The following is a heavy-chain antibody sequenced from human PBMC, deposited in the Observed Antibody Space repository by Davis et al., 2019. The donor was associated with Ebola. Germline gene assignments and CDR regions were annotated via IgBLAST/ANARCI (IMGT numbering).Heavy chain of an antibody. V-gene: IGHV4-34*01. J-gene: IGHJ3*02. CDR1: GGSFSGYY. D-gene: IGHD3-22*01. CDR3: ARESYYYDSSGYYRGAFDI. CDR2: INHSGST. Sequence: MPSETLSLTCAVYGGSFSGYYWSWIRQPPGKGLEWIGEINHSGSTNYNPSLKSRVTISVDTSKNQFSLKLSSVTAADTAVYYCARESYYYDSSGYYRGAFDIWGQGTMVTVSS.